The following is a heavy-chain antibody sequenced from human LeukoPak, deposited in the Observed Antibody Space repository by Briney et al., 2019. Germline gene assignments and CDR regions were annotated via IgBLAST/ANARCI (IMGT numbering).Heavy chain of an antibody. V-gene: IGHV1-24*01. CDR2: FDPEDGET. D-gene: IGHD1-1*01. J-gene: IGHJ3*02. CDR3: ATGPLERQSDAFDI. CDR1: GYTLTELS. Sequence: ASVKVSCKVSGYTLTELSMHWVRQAPGKGFEWMGGFDPEDGETIYAQKFQGRVTMTEDTSTDTAYMELSSLRSEDTAVYYCATGPLERQSDAFDIWGQGTMVTVSS.